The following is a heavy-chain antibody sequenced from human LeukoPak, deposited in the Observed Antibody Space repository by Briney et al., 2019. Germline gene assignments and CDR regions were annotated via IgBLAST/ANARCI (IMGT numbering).Heavy chain of an antibody. CDR2: IYYSGST. CDR1: GGSISSGGYY. D-gene: IGHD3-22*01. V-gene: IGHV4-31*03. Sequence: PSQTLSLTCTVSGGSISSGGYYWSWIRQHPGKGLEWIGYIYYSGSTYYNPSLKSRVTISVDTSKNQFSLKLSSVTAADTAVYYCARGLGHDSSGYGNHLHDPSDYWGQGTLVTVSS. CDR3: ARGLGHDSSGYGNHLHDPSDY. J-gene: IGHJ4*02.